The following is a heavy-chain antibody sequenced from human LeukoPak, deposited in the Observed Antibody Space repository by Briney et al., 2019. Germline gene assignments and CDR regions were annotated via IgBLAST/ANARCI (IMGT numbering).Heavy chain of an antibody. D-gene: IGHD6-19*01. CDR1: GFIFNSFA. CDR2: FSGSGSRT. CDR3: AKDIRPWGWYYFDY. J-gene: IGHJ4*02. V-gene: IGHV3-23*01. Sequence: GGSLRLSCAASGFIFNSFAMSWVRQAPGKGLEWVSTFSGSGSRTSYADSVKGRFTISRDNSKNTLYLQMNSLRAEDTALYYCAKDIRPWGWYYFDYWGQGTLVTVSS.